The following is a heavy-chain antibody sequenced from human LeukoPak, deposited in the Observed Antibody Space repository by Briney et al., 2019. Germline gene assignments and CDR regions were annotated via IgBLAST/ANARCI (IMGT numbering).Heavy chain of an antibody. V-gene: IGHV4-34*01. CDR1: GGSFSGFY. D-gene: IGHD3-22*01. Sequence: SETLSLTCAVYGGSFSGFYWSWIRQPPGKGLEWIGEINHRGSTNYNPSLKSRVTISVDTSKNQFSLKLSSVTAADTAVYYCASHNYYDSSGYYHNWFDPWDQGTLVTVSS. CDR2: INHRGST. J-gene: IGHJ5*02. CDR3: ASHNYYDSSGYYHNWFDP.